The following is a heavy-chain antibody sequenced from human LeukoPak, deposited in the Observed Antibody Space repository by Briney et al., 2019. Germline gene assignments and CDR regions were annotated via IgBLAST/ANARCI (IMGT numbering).Heavy chain of an antibody. Sequence: PGGSLRLSCAVSGFTFSDYYMSWIRQAPGKGLEWVSYISDSGSTIYYADSVKGRFAISRDNSKNTLYLQMNSLRTEDTAVYYCANSKVPREDCSATSCYAGFGAFDIWGQGTMVTVPS. D-gene: IGHD2-2*01. CDR1: GFTFSDYY. CDR3: ANSKVPREDCSATSCYAGFGAFDI. V-gene: IGHV3-11*04. J-gene: IGHJ3*02. CDR2: ISDSGSTI.